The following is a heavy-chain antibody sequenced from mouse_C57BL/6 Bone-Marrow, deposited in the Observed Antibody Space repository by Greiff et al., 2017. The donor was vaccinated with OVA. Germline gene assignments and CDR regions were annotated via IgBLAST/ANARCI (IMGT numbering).Heavy chain of an antibody. Sequence: EVKLVESGGGLVQPGGSLKLSCAASGFTFSDYYMYWVRQTPEKRLEWVAYISNGGGSTYYPDTVKGRFTSSRDNAKNTLYLQMSRLKSEDTAMYYCARGPFLAYWGQGTLVTVSA. CDR2: ISNGGGST. CDR1: GFTFSDYY. J-gene: IGHJ3*01. CDR3: ARGPFLAY. V-gene: IGHV5-12*01.